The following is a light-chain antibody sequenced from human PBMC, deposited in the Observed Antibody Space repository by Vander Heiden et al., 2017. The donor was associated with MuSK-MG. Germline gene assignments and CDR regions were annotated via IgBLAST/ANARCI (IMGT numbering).Light chain of an antibody. J-gene: IGKJ1*01. V-gene: IGKV3-11*01. CDR1: QSVSSY. Sequence: EIVLTQSPATLSLSPGERATLPCRASQSVSSYLAWYHQKPGQAPRLLIYDASNRGTGIPARFSGSGSGKDFTLTISSQEPEDFAVYYCQQPSNWPHRTFGQGTKVEIK. CDR2: DAS. CDR3: QQPSNWPHRT.